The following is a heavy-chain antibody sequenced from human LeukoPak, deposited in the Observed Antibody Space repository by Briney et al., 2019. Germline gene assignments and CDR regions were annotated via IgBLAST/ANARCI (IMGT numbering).Heavy chain of an antibody. CDR2: IIPILGIA. CDR3: ARVGVDSSGYYRPNYYYYYGMDV. CDR1: GGTFSSYT. D-gene: IGHD3-22*01. V-gene: IGHV1-69*02. Sequence: SVKVSCKASGGTFSSYTISWVRQAPGQGLEWMGRIIPILGIANYAQKFQGRVTITADKSTSTAYMELSSLRSEDTAMYYCARVGVDSSGYYRPNYYYYYGMDVWGQGTTVTVSS. J-gene: IGHJ6*02.